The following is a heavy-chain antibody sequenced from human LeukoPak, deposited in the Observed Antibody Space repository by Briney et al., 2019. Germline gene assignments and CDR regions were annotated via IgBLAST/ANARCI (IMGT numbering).Heavy chain of an antibody. CDR1: GGSISSYY. CDR2: IYTSGST. V-gene: IGHV4-4*07. J-gene: IGHJ6*03. CDR3: ARSKGGVWLGDTTKNYYMDV. D-gene: IGHD3-10*01. Sequence: PSETLSLTCTVSGGSISSYYWSWIRQPAGKGLEWIGRIYTSGSTNYNPSLKSRVTMSVDTSKNQFSLKLSSVTAADTAVYYCARSKGGVWLGDTTKNYYMDVWGKGTTVTVSS.